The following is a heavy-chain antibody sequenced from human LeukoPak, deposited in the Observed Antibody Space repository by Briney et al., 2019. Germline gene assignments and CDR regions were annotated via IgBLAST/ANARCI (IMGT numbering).Heavy chain of an antibody. J-gene: IGHJ6*02. CDR3: ASQDGAFDYYGMDV. D-gene: IGHD2/OR15-2a*01. CDR2: ISGSGGST. V-gene: IGHV3-23*01. CDR1: GFTFSSYA. Sequence: PGGSLRLSCAASGFTFSSYAMSWVRQAPGKGLEWVSAISGSGGSTYYADSVKGRFTISRDNSKNTLYLQMNSLRAEDTAVYYCASQDGAFDYYGMDVWGQGTTVTVSS.